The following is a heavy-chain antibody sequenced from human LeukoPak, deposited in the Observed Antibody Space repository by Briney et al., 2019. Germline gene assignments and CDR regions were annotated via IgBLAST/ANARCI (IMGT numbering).Heavy chain of an antibody. CDR3: AKDALGGDGMIVVVTYNWLDP. D-gene: IGHD3-22*01. CDR1: GFTFSSYE. CDR2: ISGSGGST. V-gene: IGHV3-23*01. Sequence: PGGSLRLSCAASGFTFSSYEMNRVRQAPGKGLEWVSAISGSGGSTYYADSVKGRFTISRDNSKNTLYLQMNSLRAEDTAVYYCAKDALGGDGMIVVVTYNWLDPWGQGTLVTVSS. J-gene: IGHJ5*02.